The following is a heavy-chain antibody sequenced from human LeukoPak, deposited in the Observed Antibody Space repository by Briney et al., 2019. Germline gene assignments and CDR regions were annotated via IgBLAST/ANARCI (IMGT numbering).Heavy chain of an antibody. V-gene: IGHV1-18*01. Sequence: ASVKVSCKASGYTFTSYGISWVRQAPGQGLEWMGWISAYNGNTNYAQKLQSRVTMTTDTSTSTAYMELRSLRSDDTAVYYCAREIYYYDSSGYPHFDYWGQGTLVTVSS. CDR3: AREIYYYDSSGYPHFDY. J-gene: IGHJ4*02. D-gene: IGHD3-22*01. CDR1: GYTFTSYG. CDR2: ISAYNGNT.